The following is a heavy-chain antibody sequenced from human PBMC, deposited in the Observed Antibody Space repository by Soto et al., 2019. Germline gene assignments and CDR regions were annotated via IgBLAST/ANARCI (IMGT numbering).Heavy chain of an antibody. CDR1: GGTFSSYT. D-gene: IGHD3-22*01. CDR3: SSRYDSSDY. J-gene: IGHJ4*02. CDR2: IIPIIGIA. Sequence: QVQLVQSGADVKKPGSSVKVSCKASGGTFSSYTISWVRQSPGQGLEWMGRIIPIIGIANYAQKFQGRVTITSDKSTSTAYMELSSLRYEDTAVYYCSSRYDSSDYWGQGTLVTVSS. V-gene: IGHV1-69*02.